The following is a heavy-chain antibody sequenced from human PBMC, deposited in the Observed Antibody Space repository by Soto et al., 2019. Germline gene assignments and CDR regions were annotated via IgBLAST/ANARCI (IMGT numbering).Heavy chain of an antibody. D-gene: IGHD3-22*01. CDR2: ISYDGSNK. V-gene: IGHV3-30*18. Sequence: QPGGSLRLSCAASGFTFRAYGTHWVRQAPGKGLEWVAQISYDGSNKYYADSVKGRFTISRDNSKNTLYVQMNSLRAEDSALYYCAKGQTNYYDNSGPFRYLEYFHYWGQGTLVTVSS. CDR1: GFTFRAYG. CDR3: AKGQTNYYDNSGPFRYLEYFHY. J-gene: IGHJ1*01.